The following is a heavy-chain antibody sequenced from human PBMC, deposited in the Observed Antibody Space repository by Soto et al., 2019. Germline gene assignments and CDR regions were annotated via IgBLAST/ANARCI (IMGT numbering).Heavy chain of an antibody. CDR1: RFTFSSYN. D-gene: IGHD3-10*01. J-gene: IGHJ6*02. CDR2: ISSDNSNI. V-gene: IGHV3-21*02. CDR3: ARDDMLMLRGVIDHYFAMDV. Sequence: EVQLVESGGGLVKPGGSLRLSCAASRFTFSSYNMNWVRQAPGKGLGWVSCISSDNSNIHYADSVKGRFTTSRDNARKSLYLQMNSLGVEDTAVYYCARDDMLMLRGVIDHYFAMDVWGQGTTVTVSS.